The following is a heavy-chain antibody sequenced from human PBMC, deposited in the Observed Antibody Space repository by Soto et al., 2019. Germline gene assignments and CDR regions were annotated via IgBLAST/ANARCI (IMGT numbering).Heavy chain of an antibody. CDR2: AYYSGTT. D-gene: IGHD4-17*01. CDR1: GGSVSNKTYY. V-gene: IGHV4-61*01. Sequence: PSETLSLTCSVSGGSVSNKTYYWSWIRQPPGKRLEWIGYAYYSGTTNYNPSLKSRVTISVDLSKNQFSLRLSSVTTADTALYYCARTTAVPNTPRSRYFFDYWGQGTLVTVSS. CDR3: ARTTAVPNTPRSRYFFDY. J-gene: IGHJ4*02.